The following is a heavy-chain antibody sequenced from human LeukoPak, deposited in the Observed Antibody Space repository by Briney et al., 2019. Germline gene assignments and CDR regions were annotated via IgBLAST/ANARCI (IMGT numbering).Heavy chain of an antibody. J-gene: IGHJ6*03. Sequence: GGSLRLSCAASGFTFSNYAMTWVRQAPGKGLEWVSGISGSGGSTYYADSVKGRFTISRDNSKNTLYLEMNSLRAEDTAIDYCAKSRPEVPSYFYCYMDVWGKGTTVTDSS. V-gene: IGHV3-23*01. D-gene: IGHD2-2*01. CDR1: GFTFSNYA. CDR3: AKSRPEVPSYFYCYMDV. CDR2: ISGSGGST.